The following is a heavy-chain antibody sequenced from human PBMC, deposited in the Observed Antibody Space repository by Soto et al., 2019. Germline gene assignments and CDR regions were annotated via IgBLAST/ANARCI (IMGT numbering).Heavy chain of an antibody. CDR3: AKDPTRYYYDSSGYPYNDGRMYYYYGMDF. Sequence: QTGGSLRLSCAASGFTFSSYGMHWVRQAPGKGLEWVAVISYDGSNKCYADSVKGRFTISRDNSKNTLYLQMNSLRAEDTAVYYCAKDPTRYYYDSSGYPYNDGRMYYYYGMDFWGKGTTVTVYS. D-gene: IGHD3-22*01. V-gene: IGHV3-30*18. CDR1: GFTFSSYG. CDR2: ISYDGSNK. J-gene: IGHJ6*04.